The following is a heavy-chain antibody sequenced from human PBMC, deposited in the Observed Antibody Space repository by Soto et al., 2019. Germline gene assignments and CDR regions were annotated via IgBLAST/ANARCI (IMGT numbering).Heavy chain of an antibody. J-gene: IGHJ3*02. V-gene: IGHV3-23*01. CDR3: AKARGYCDYGGDDAFDI. D-gene: IGHD4-17*01. CDR1: GFTFSSYA. CDR2: ISGSGGST. Sequence: GGSLRLSCAASGFTFSSYAMSWVRQAPGKGLEWVSAISGSGGSTYYTDSVKGRFTISRDNSKNTLDLQMNSLRAEDTAVNYCAKARGYCDYGGDDAFDIWGQGTMVTVSS.